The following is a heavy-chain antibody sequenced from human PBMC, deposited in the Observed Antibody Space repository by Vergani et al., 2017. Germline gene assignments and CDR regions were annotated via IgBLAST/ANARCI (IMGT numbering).Heavy chain of an antibody. D-gene: IGHD6-13*01. Sequence: QVQLVQSGAEVKKPGSSVKVSCKASGGTFSSYAISWVRQAPGQGLEWMGRIIPIFGTANYAQKFQGRVTITADESTSTAYMELSSLRSEDTAVYYCARVGYSSSWPYYYYGMDVWGQGTTVTVSS. CDR3: ARVGYSSSWPYYYYGMDV. J-gene: IGHJ6*02. CDR2: IIPIFGTA. CDR1: GGTFSSYA. V-gene: IGHV1-69*13.